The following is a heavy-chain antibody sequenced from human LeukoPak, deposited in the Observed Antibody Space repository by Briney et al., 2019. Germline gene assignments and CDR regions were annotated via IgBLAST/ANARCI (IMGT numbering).Heavy chain of an antibody. V-gene: IGHV1-69*10. Sequence: RASVRVSCTTSGGSFSNYAITWVRQAPGQGLEWMGGIIPMRDITNYAQNFQDRVTITSDKSTTTVYREGDRLISEDMAGFFLPRVPYDLTYYFDSWGQGTLVTVSS. J-gene: IGHJ4*02. D-gene: IGHD3-16*01. CDR3: PRVPYDLTYYFDS. CDR1: GGSFSNYA. CDR2: IIPMRDIT.